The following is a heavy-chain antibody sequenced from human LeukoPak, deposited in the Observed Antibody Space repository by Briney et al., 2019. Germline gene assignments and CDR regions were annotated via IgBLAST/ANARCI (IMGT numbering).Heavy chain of an antibody. Sequence: ASVKVSCKASGYTFTGYYMRWVRQAPGQGLEWMGWINPNSGGTNYAQKFQGRVTMTRDTSISTAYMELSRLRSDDTAVYYCARALYSSSWYSFDPWGQGTLVTVSS. V-gene: IGHV1-2*02. CDR3: ARALYSSSWYSFDP. CDR1: GYTFTGYY. J-gene: IGHJ5*02. CDR2: INPNSGGT. D-gene: IGHD6-13*01.